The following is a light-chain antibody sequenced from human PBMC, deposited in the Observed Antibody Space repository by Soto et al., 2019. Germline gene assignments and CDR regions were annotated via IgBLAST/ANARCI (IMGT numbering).Light chain of an antibody. CDR2: GVS. CDR1: LTISKS. Sequence: DIQMTQSPSSLSASVGDRVTVTCRTSLTISKSLNWYQQKPGKAPKVLIYGVSNLQSGVQSRFSGSGSGTDFTLTISSVQPEDSATYYWQQSYGAPLTFGGGTSVEIK. CDR3: QQSYGAPLT. V-gene: IGKV1-39*01. J-gene: IGKJ4*01.